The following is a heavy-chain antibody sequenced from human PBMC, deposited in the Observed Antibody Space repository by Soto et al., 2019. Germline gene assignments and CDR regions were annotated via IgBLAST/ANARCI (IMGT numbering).Heavy chain of an antibody. CDR3: ARDRIVVATIPYCDY. J-gene: IGHJ4*02. CDR2: ISAYNGNT. V-gene: IGHV1-18*01. D-gene: IGHD1-26*01. CDR1: GYTFTSYG. Sequence: QVQLMQSGAEVKKPGASVKVSCKASGYTFTSYGISWVRQAPGQGLEWMGWISAYNGNTNYAQKLQGRVTMTTDTSTCTDYMELRSLRSDDTAVYYCARDRIVVATIPYCDYWRQGTLLTVSS.